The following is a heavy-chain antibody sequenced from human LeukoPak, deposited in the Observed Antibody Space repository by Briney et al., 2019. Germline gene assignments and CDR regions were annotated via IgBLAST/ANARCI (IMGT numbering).Heavy chain of an antibody. V-gene: IGHV1-18*01. Sequence: ASVKGSCKASGYTFTRYGISCVRQAPGQGVEWMGWISAYNGNTNYAQKLQGRVTMPTDTSTSTASMELRTLRSDDTAVYYCARGFCSSTSCYLTTDYWGQGTLVTVSS. D-gene: IGHD2-2*01. CDR1: GYTFTRYG. J-gene: IGHJ4*02. CDR2: ISAYNGNT. CDR3: ARGFCSSTSCYLTTDY.